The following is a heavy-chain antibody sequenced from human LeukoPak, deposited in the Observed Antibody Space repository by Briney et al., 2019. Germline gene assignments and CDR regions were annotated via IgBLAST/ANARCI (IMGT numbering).Heavy chain of an antibody. CDR1: GFTFSSYS. CDR3: ARDPPAAYCGSTSCWEWRFDY. V-gene: IGHV3-21*01. J-gene: IGHJ4*02. Sequence: GGSLRLSCAASGFTFSSYSMNWVRQAPGKGLEWVSSISSSSSYIYYADSVKGRFTISRDNAKNSLYLQMNSLRAEDTAVYYCARDPPAAYCGSTSCWEWRFDYWGQGTLVTVSS. CDR2: ISSSSSYI. D-gene: IGHD2-2*01.